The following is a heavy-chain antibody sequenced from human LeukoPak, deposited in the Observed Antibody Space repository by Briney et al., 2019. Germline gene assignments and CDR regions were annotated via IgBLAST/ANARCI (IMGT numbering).Heavy chain of an antibody. CDR2: ISYDGSNK. V-gene: IGHV3-30*03. J-gene: IGHJ3*02. D-gene: IGHD3-22*01. CDR3: AMPAPYYDSTNDAFDI. Sequence: PGGSLRLSCAASEFTFSSYSMNWVRQAPGKGLEWVAVISYDGSNKYYADSVKGRFTISRDNSKNTLYLQMNSLRAEDTAVYYCAMPAPYYDSTNDAFDIWGQGTMVTVSS. CDR1: EFTFSSYS.